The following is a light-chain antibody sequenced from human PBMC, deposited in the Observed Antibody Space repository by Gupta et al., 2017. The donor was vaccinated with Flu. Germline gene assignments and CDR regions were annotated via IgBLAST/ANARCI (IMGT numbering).Light chain of an antibody. Sequence: SSALTQPLSVSVALGQTAKSTCRGNDIRSKNVHWYQQKPGQAPMVVIYGDNNRPSGIPERFSGSNSGNTATLTISRAQAGDEADYYCQVWDSYTEVFGGGTKLTVL. CDR1: DIRSKN. J-gene: IGLJ3*02. CDR3: QVWDSYTEV. CDR2: GDN. V-gene: IGLV3-9*01.